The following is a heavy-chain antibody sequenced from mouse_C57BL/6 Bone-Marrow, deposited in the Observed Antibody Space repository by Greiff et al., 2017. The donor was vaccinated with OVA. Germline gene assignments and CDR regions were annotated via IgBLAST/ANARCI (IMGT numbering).Heavy chain of an antibody. V-gene: IGHV1-69*01. Sequence: VQLQQPGAELVMPGASVKLSCKASGYTFTSYWMHWVKQRPGQGLEWIGEIDPSDSYTNYNQKFKGKSTLTVAKSSSTAYMQLSSLTSEDAAVYYCAREGGYDYEEPPYWGQGTTLTVSS. CDR3: AREGGYDYEEPPY. CDR1: GYTFTSYW. J-gene: IGHJ2*01. CDR2: IDPSDSYT. D-gene: IGHD2-4*01.